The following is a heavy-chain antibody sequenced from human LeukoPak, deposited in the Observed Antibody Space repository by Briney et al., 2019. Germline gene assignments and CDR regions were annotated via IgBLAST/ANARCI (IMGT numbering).Heavy chain of an antibody. CDR3: AKDFLLCPNCYYYYMDV. CDR2: ISSSSSYI. Sequence: GGSLRLSCAASGFTFSSYSMNWVRQAPGKGLEWVSSISSSSSYIYYADSVKGRFTISRDNAKNSLYLQMNSLRAEDTAVYYCAKDFLLCPNCYYYYMDVWGKGTTVTVSS. V-gene: IGHV3-21*01. D-gene: IGHD2/OR15-2a*01. CDR1: GFTFSSYS. J-gene: IGHJ6*03.